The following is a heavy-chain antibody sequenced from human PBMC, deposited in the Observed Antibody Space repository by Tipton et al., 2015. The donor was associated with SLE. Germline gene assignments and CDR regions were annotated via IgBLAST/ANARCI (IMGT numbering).Heavy chain of an antibody. CDR3: AREFLNPVTTVHYYFDL. CDR2: FYTSGSS. D-gene: IGHD4-11*01. J-gene: IGHJ2*01. CDR1: GGSISSGSYY. Sequence: TLSLTCTVSGGSISSGSYYWSWIRQPAGKGLEWIGHFYTSGSSNSNPSLKSRVTISVDTSKNHFSLKLISVTAADTAVYYCAREFLNPVTTVHYYFDLWGRGTLVTVSS. V-gene: IGHV4-61*09.